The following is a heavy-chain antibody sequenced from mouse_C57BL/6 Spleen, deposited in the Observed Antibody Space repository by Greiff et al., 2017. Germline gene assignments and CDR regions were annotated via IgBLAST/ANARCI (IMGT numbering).Heavy chain of an antibody. J-gene: IGHJ3*01. CDR1: GYTFTSYW. Sequence: QVQLQQPGAELVMPGASVKLSCKASGYTFTSYWMHWVKQRPGQGLEWIGEIDPSDSYTNYNQKFKGKSTLTVDKSSSTAYMQLSSLTSEDSAVYYCACTHSSGYGFAYWGQGTLVTVSA. D-gene: IGHD3-2*02. CDR2: IDPSDSYT. V-gene: IGHV1-69*01. CDR3: ACTHSSGYGFAY.